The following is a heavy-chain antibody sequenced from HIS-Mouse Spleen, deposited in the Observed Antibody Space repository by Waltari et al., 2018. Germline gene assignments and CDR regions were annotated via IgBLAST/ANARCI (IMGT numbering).Heavy chain of an antibody. CDR1: GGSLSSSSYY. V-gene: IGHV4-39*07. Sequence: QLQLQESGPGLVKPSETLSLTCTVSGGSLSSSSYYWGWIRQPPGKGLEWIGSIYYSGSTHHNPSLKSRVTIAVDTPKNHFSMKLSSVTAADTAVYYCAREIPYSSSWYDWYFDLWGRGTLVTVSS. J-gene: IGHJ2*01. D-gene: IGHD6-13*01. CDR2: IYYSGST. CDR3: AREIPYSSSWYDWYFDL.